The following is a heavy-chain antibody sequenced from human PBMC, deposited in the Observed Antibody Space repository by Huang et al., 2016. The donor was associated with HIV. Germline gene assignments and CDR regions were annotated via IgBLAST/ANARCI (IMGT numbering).Heavy chain of an antibody. CDR3: ARGPSPWLQEAFDI. J-gene: IGHJ3*02. D-gene: IGHD5-12*01. CDR2: IDYSGST. V-gene: IGHV4-59*01. CDR1: GGSISSYY. Sequence: QVQLQESGPGLVKPSETLSLTCTVSGGSISSYYWSWIRQPPGQGLECIGYIDYSGSTNYNTSLKRRVTISVDTSKNQFSLKLRSVTAADTAVYYCARGPSPWLQEAFDIWGQGTMVTVSS.